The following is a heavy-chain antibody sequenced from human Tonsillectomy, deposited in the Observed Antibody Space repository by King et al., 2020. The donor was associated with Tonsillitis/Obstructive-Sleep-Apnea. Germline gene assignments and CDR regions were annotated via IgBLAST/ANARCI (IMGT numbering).Heavy chain of an antibody. CDR3: ARDGCSSTSCSYFDY. Sequence: VQLVESGAEVKKPGASVKVSCKASGYTFTSYYMHWVRQAPGQGLEWMGIINPSGGSTSYAQKVQGRVTMTRDTSPRTVYREVSNRRSEDTAVYYCARDGCSSTSCSYFDYWGQGTLVTVSS. CDR1: GYTFTSYY. J-gene: IGHJ4*02. D-gene: IGHD2-2*01. V-gene: IGHV1-46*01. CDR2: INPSGGST.